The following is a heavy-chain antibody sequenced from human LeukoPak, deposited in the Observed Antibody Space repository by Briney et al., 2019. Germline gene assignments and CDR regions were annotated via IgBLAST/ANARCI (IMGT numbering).Heavy chain of an antibody. CDR2: INPNSGGT. Sequence: ASVKVSCKASGYTFTGYYMHRVRQAPGQGLEWMGWINPNSGGTNYAQKFQGRVTMTRDTSISTAYMELSRLRSDDTAVYYCARTGGTQWELPYWFDPWGQGTLVTVSS. J-gene: IGHJ5*02. CDR3: ARTGGTQWELPYWFDP. D-gene: IGHD1-26*01. CDR1: GYTFTGYY. V-gene: IGHV1-2*02.